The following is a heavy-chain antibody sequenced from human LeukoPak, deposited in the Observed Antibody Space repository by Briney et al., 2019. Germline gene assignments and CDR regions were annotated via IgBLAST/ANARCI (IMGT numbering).Heavy chain of an antibody. V-gene: IGHV1-69*13. J-gene: IGHJ6*03. CDR2: IIPIFGTA. Sequence: GASVKVSCKASGGTFSSYAISWVRQALGQGLEWMGGIIPIFGTANYAQKFQGRVTITADESTSTAYMELSSLRSEDTAVYYCARGATPPIYYYYYMDVWGKGTTVTVSS. CDR1: GGTFSSYA. CDR3: ARGATPPIYYYYYMDV.